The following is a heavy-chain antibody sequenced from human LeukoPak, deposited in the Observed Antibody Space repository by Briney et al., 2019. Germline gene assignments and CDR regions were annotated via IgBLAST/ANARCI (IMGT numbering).Heavy chain of an antibody. CDR2: IYSSGNT. D-gene: IGHD3-16*01. CDR3: AWGLMFDP. CDR1: GFTVSSNY. V-gene: IGHV3-53*01. Sequence: PGGSLRLSCAASGFTVSSNYMSWVRQAPGRGLEWVSIIYSSGNTYYTDSVKGRFTISRDNSKNTLYLQMNSLRAEDTAVYYCAWGLMFDPWGQGALVSVSS. J-gene: IGHJ5*02.